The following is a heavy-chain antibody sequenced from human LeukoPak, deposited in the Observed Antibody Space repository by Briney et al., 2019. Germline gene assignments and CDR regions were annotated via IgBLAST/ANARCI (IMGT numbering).Heavy chain of an antibody. Sequence: PGGSLRLSCAASGFTFSSYSMNWVRQAPGKGLEWVSSISSSSSYIYYADSVKGRFTISRDNAKNSLYLQMNSLRAEDTAVYYCARGGSPYYGMDVWGKGTTVTVSS. V-gene: IGHV3-21*01. D-gene: IGHD3-10*01. CDR2: ISSSSSYI. J-gene: IGHJ6*04. CDR1: GFTFSSYS. CDR3: ARGGSPYYGMDV.